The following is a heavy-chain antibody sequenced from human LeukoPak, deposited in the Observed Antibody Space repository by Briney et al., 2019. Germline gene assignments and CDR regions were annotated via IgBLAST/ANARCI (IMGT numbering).Heavy chain of an antibody. V-gene: IGHV3-7*01. CDR3: VRDRGYSTFDY. Sequence: GGSLRLSSAGSGFPFSNYWMAWVRQAPGKGLEWVANTKEDGGEINYVDSVKGRFTISRDNAKNSLDLQMNSLRVDDTAVYYCVRDRGYSTFDYWGQGTLVIVSS. D-gene: IGHD4-23*01. CDR2: TKEDGGEI. CDR1: GFPFSNYW. J-gene: IGHJ4*02.